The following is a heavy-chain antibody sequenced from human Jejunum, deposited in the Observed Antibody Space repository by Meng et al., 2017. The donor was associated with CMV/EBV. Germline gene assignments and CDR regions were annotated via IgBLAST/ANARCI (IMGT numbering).Heavy chain of an antibody. CDR3: ASFPPPGKQWLVTDY. CDR2: IYHSGST. D-gene: IGHD6-19*01. CDR1: GGSISSSNW. J-gene: IGHJ4*02. V-gene: IGHV4-4*02. Sequence: VPLPECGPGLVKPSGTLSLTCAVSGGSISSSNWWSWVRQPLGKGLEWIGEIYHSGSTNYNPSLKSRVTISVDKSKNQFSLKLSSVTAADTAVYYCASFPPPGKQWLVTDYWGQGTLVTVSS.